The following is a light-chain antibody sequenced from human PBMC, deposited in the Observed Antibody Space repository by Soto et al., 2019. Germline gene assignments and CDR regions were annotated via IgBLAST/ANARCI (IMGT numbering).Light chain of an antibody. CDR1: SSDVGGYNY. CDR2: XXX. Sequence: QSALTQPASVSGSPGQSITISCTGTSSDVGGYNYVSWYQQHPGKAPKLMIYXXXNRPSGXXXXXSXXXXXXXXXXXXXXLXAEDEADYYCISYTSSNFLYVFGTGTKLTVL. J-gene: IGLJ1*01. CDR3: ISYTSSNFLYV. V-gene: IGLV2-14*03.